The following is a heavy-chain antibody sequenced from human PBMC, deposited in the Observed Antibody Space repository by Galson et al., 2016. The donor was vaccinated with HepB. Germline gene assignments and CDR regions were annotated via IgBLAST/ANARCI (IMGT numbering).Heavy chain of an antibody. V-gene: IGHV1-69*04. CDR3: ARDEGCNTPRCYNDEYYFGMDV. D-gene: IGHD2/OR15-2a*01. J-gene: IGHJ6*02. CDR2: IITMVGIP. Sequence: SVKVSCKASRGTLRNYAINWVRQAPGQGLEWMGRIITMVGIPNYAQKFQGRITIIADKSTSTAYMELRSLRSDDTAVYYCARDEGCNTPRCYNDEYYFGMDVWGQGTTVTVSS. CDR1: RGTLRNYA.